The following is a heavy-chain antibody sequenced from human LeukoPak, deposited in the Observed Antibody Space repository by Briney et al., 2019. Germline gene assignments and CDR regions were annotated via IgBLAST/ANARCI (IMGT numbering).Heavy chain of an antibody. CDR1: GFTFSSYG. D-gene: IGHD3-10*01. V-gene: IGHV3-30*18. Sequence: PGGSLRLSCAASGFTFSSYGMHWVRQAPGKGLEWVAVISYDGSNKYYADSVKGRFTISRDNSKNTPYLQMNSLRAEDTAVYYCAKDLNYYGSGIRSSIDYWGQGTLVTVSS. CDR3: AKDLNYYGSGIRSSIDY. CDR2: ISYDGSNK. J-gene: IGHJ4*02.